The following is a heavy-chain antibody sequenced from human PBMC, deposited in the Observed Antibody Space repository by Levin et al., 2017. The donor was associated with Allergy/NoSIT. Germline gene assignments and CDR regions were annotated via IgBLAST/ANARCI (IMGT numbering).Heavy chain of an antibody. D-gene: IGHD3-10*01. CDR1: GFTFDDYA. J-gene: IGHJ3*02. V-gene: IGHV3-9*01. CDR2: ISWSSGSI. CDR3: ARDNIGLPDAFYI. Sequence: GGSLRLSCAASGFTFDDYAMHWVRQAPGKGLEWVSGISWSSGSIGYADSVKGRFTISRDNAKNSLYWQMNSLRTEDTALYYCARDNIGLPDAFYIWGQGTLVIVSS.